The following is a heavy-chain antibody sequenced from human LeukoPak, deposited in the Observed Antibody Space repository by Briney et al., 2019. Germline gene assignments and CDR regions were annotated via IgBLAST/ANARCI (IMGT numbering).Heavy chain of an antibody. CDR3: ARDPRTTGKSNYGMDV. J-gene: IGHJ6*02. CDR1: GFSFSNFG. CDR2: ISYDGSNK. V-gene: IGHV3-30*03. Sequence: GGSLRLSCAASGFSFSNFGMHWVRQAPGKGLEWVAVISYDGSNKYFADSVKGRFTISRDNSKNTLYLQMNSLRAEDTAVYYCARDPRTTGKSNYGMDVWGQGTTVTVSS. D-gene: IGHD4-17*01.